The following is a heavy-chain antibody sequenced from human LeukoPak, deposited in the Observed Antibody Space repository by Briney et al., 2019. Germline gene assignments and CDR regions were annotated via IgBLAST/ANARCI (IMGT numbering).Heavy chain of an antibody. Sequence: GGSLRLSCAAPGFTFSSYGMHWVRQAPGKGLEWVAVISYDGSNKYYADSVKGRFTISRDNSKNTLYLQMNSLRAEDTAVYYCAKGSVGGSYRPVDYWGQGTLVTVSS. CDR3: AKGSVGGSYRPVDY. J-gene: IGHJ4*02. CDR2: ISYDGSNK. D-gene: IGHD3-16*02. V-gene: IGHV3-30*18. CDR1: GFTFSSYG.